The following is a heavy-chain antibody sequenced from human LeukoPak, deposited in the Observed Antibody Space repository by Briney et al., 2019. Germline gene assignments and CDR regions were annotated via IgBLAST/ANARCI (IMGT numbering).Heavy chain of an antibody. J-gene: IGHJ5*02. Sequence: ASVKVSCKVSGYTFTSYDINWVRQATGQGLEWMGWMNPNSGNTGYAQKFQGRVTMTRNTSISTAYMELSSLRSEDTAVYYCAVRPVWFGELLPYNWFDPWGQGTLVTVSS. CDR1: GYTFTSYD. CDR2: MNPNSGNT. CDR3: AVRPVWFGELLPYNWFDP. D-gene: IGHD3-10*01. V-gene: IGHV1-8*01.